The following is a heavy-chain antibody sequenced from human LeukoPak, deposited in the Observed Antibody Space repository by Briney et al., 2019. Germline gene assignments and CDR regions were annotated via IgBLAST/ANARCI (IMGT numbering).Heavy chain of an antibody. CDR3: ARDSYGSSGYYYVSDY. J-gene: IGHJ4*02. CDR1: GFIFSSYG. D-gene: IGHD3-22*01. CDR2: IWYDGSNE. V-gene: IGHV3-33*01. Sequence: PGGSLRLSCVASGFIFSSYGMHWVRQAPGKGLEWVAVIWYDGSNEYDADSVKGRFTISRDNSKNTLYLQMNSLRAEDTAVYYCARDSYGSSGYYYVSDYWGQGTLVTVSS.